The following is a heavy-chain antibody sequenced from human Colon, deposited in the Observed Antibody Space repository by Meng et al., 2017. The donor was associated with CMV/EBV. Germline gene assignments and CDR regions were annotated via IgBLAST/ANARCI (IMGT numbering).Heavy chain of an antibody. V-gene: IGHV3-7*01. CDR3: ARDYEDYDSSGSLFDY. J-gene: IGHJ4*02. CDR1: GFTFSSYW. CDR2: IKQDGSEK. Sequence: GESLKISCAASGFTFSSYWMSWVRQAPGKGLEWVANIKQDGSEKYYVDSVKGRFTISRDNAKNSLYLQMSSLRAEDTAVYYCARDYEDYDSSGSLFDYWGQGTLVTVSS. D-gene: IGHD3-22*01.